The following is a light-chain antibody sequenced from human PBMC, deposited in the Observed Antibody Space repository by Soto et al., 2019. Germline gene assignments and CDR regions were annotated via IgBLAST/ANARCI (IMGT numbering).Light chain of an antibody. V-gene: IGKV3-11*01. CDR2: DAS. CDR1: QRVSSY. CDR3: QQGSNWPPGLT. Sequence: EIVLTQSPATLSLSPGERATLSCRASQRVSSYLAWYQQKPGQAPRLLIYDASNRATGIPARFSGSGSGTDFTLTISSLEPEDFAVYYCQQGSNWPPGLTVGGGTKVEIK. J-gene: IGKJ4*01.